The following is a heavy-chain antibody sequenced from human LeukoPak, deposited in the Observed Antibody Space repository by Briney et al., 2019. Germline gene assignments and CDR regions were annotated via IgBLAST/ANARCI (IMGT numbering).Heavy chain of an antibody. CDR3: ASRYSSSWDENWFDP. V-gene: IGHV4-34*01. D-gene: IGHD6-13*01. Sequence: PSETLSLTCAVYGGSFSGYYWSWIRQLPGKGLEWIGEINHSGSTNYNPSLKSRVTISVDTSKNQFSLKLSSVTAADTAVYYCASRYSSSWDENWFDPWGQGTLVTVSS. CDR1: GGSFSGYY. CDR2: INHSGST. J-gene: IGHJ5*02.